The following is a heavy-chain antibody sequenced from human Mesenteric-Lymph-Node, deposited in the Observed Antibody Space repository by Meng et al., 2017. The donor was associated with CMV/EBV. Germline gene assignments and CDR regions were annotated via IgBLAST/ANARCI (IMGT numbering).Heavy chain of an antibody. CDR2: IYSGGST. J-gene: IGHJ4*02. CDR3: AREGGSTSPAYFDY. V-gene: IGHV3-66*02. D-gene: IGHD2-2*01. Sequence: GGSLRLSCAASGFTVSSNYMSWVRQAPGKGLEWVSVIYSGGSTYYADSVKGRFTISRDNSKNTLYLQMNSLRAEDTAVYYCAREGGSTSPAYFDYWGQGTLVTVSS. CDR1: GFTVSSNY.